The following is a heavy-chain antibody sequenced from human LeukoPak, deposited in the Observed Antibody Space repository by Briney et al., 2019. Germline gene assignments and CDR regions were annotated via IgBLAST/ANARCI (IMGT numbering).Heavy chain of an antibody. CDR3: ARAACYSQDYYYYMDV. V-gene: IGHV4-34*01. D-gene: IGHD2-2*02. J-gene: IGHJ6*03. Sequence: SETLSLTCAVYGGSFSGYYWSWIRQPPGKGLEWIGDINHSGSTNYNPSLKSRVTISVDTSKNQFSLKLSSVTAADTAVYYCARAACYSQDYYYYMDVWGKGTTVTVSS. CDR2: INHSGST. CDR1: GGSFSGYY.